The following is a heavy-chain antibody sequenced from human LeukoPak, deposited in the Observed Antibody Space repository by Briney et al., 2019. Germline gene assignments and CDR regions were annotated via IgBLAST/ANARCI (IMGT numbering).Heavy chain of an antibody. D-gene: IGHD1-26*01. CDR3: ARDRVGATTNFDY. J-gene: IGHJ4*02. Sequence: GGSLRLSCAGSGFTFNHYGMHWVRQAPGKGLEWVSFIRYDGSNKYHADSVKGRFTISRDNSKSTLYLQMNSLRAEDTAVYYCARDRVGATTNFDYWGQGTLVTVSS. CDR2: IRYDGSNK. V-gene: IGHV3-30*02. CDR1: GFTFNHYG.